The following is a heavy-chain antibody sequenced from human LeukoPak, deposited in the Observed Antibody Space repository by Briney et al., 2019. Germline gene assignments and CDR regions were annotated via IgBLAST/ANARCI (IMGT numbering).Heavy chain of an antibody. V-gene: IGHV3-53*01. J-gene: IGHJ6*03. D-gene: IGHD1-14*01. CDR2: TYSAGFT. Sequence: PGGSLRLSCAASGFTVSNNYMTWVRQTPDRGLEWVSLTYSAGFTYYPDSVKGRFTISRDTANNTVFLQMNSLRVEDTAVYYCARGGGHQPTYYQYLDVWGKGTTVTVSS. CDR3: ARGGGHQPTYYQYLDV. CDR1: GFTVSNNY.